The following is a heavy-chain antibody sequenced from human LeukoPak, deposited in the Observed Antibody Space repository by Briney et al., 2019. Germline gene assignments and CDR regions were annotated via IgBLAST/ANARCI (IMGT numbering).Heavy chain of an antibody. CDR1: GGSISSYY. Sequence: SETLSLTCTVSGGSISSYYWSWIRQPPGKGLEWIGYIYYSGSTNYNPSLKSRVTISVDTSKNQFSLKLGSVTAADTAVYYCARLYCSGGSCRFNDYYYGMDVWGQGTTVTVSS. CDR2: IYYSGST. D-gene: IGHD2-15*01. V-gene: IGHV4-59*08. CDR3: ARLYCSGGSCRFNDYYYGMDV. J-gene: IGHJ6*02.